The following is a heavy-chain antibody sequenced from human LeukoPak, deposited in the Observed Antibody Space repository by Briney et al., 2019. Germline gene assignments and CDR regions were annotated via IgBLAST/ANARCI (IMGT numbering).Heavy chain of an antibody. Sequence: SVKVSCKASGGTFSSYAISWVRQAPGQGLEWMGGIIPIFGTANYAQKFQGRVTITADESTSTAYMEVSSLRSEDTAVYYCSRDENDYDILTSPSDAFDIWGQGTMVTVSS. D-gene: IGHD3-9*01. CDR2: IIPIFGTA. CDR3: SRDENDYDILTSPSDAFDI. V-gene: IGHV1-69*13. CDR1: GGTFSSYA. J-gene: IGHJ3*02.